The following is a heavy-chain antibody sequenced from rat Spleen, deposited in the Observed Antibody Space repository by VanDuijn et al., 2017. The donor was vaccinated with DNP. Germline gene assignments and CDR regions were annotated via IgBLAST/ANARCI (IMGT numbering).Heavy chain of an antibody. CDR1: GFTFSDYN. D-gene: IGHD1-4*01. V-gene: IGHV5-25*01. Sequence: EVQLVESGGGLVQPGGSLRLSCAASGFTFSDYNMAWVRQAPKKGLEWVTSISPSGGGTYYRHSVKGRFTISRDNANHTLYLQMDSLRSEDTATYYCATSPGPNWFAYWGQGTLVTVSS. CDR2: ISPSGGGT. CDR3: ATSPGPNWFAY. J-gene: IGHJ3*01.